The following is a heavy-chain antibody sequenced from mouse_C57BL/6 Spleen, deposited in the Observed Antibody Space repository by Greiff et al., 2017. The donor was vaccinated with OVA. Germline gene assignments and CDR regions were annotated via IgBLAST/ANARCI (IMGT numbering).Heavy chain of an antibody. J-gene: IGHJ2*01. Sequence: EVQGVESGGGLVKPGGSLKLSCAASGFTFSSYAMSWVRQTPEKRLEWVATISDGGSYTYYPDNVKGRFTISRDNAKNNLYLQMSHLKSEDTAVYYCAKQDYDRYYFDDWGQGTTLTVSS. CDR1: GFTFSSYA. V-gene: IGHV5-4*01. CDR2: ISDGGSYT. CDR3: AKQDYDRYYFDD. D-gene: IGHD2-4*01.